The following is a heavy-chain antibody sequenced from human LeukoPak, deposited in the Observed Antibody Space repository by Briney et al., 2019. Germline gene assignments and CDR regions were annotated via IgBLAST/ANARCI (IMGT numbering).Heavy chain of an antibody. V-gene: IGHV3-74*01. CDR2: INTDGSST. CDR3: AFLYGSGSPRGY. CDR1: GFTFSSYW. J-gene: IGHJ4*02. D-gene: IGHD3-10*01. Sequence: GGSLRLSCVASGFTFSSYWMHWVRQAPGKGLVWVSRINTDGSSTSYADSVKGRFTISRDNAKNTLYLQMNSLRAEDTAVYYCAFLYGSGSPRGYWGQGTLVTVSS.